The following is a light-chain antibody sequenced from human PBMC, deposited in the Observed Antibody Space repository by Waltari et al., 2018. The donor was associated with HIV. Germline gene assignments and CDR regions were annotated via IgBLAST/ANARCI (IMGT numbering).Light chain of an antibody. CDR1: KLGDKY. V-gene: IGLV3-1*01. CDR3: QAWDRSLWV. Sequence: SYELTQPPSLSVSPGQTASITCSGDKLGDKYACWSQQKPGQSPVLVIYQDSKRPSGIPERFSGSNFGNTATLTISGTQAMDEADYYCQAWDRSLWVFGGGTKLTVL. J-gene: IGLJ3*02. CDR2: QDS.